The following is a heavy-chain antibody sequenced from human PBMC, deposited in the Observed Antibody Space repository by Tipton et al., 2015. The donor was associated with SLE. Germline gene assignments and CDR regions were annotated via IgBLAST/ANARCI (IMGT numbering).Heavy chain of an antibody. CDR2: IHYSGGA. J-gene: IGHJ5*02. CDR3: ARETGSGNFGNWFDP. Sequence: TLSLTCTVSGDSISGHYWSWIRQSPGKGLEWIAYIHYSGGATYNPSLKSRVTMSGDTSNNHFSLKLTSVTAADTAMYYCARETGSGNFGNWFDPWGQGTLVTVSS. V-gene: IGHV4-59*11. D-gene: IGHD3-10*01. CDR1: GDSISGHY.